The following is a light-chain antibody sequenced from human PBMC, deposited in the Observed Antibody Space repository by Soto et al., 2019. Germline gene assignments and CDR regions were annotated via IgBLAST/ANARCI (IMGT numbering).Light chain of an antibody. Sequence: DIVMTQSPDSLPVSLGERATINCKSSQSVSYSSNNKNYLAWYQQKLRQPPKLLICWASTRESGVPDRFSGSGSGTDFTLTISTLQAEDVAVYYCQQYSTTPTFGQGTKVDIK. CDR3: QQYSTTPT. V-gene: IGKV4-1*01. CDR2: WAS. CDR1: QSVSYSSNNKNY. J-gene: IGKJ2*01.